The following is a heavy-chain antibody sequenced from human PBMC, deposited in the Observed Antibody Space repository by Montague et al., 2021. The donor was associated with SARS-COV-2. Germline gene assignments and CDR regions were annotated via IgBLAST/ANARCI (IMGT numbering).Heavy chain of an antibody. CDR2: IYYSGST. CDR3: ARFPYYYDNWFNP. CDR1: GGSISSSSYY. Sequence: SETLSLTCTVSGGSISSSSYYWGWIRQPPGKGLEWIGSIYYSGSTYYNPSLKSRVTISVDTSKNQFSLKLSSVTAADTAVYYCARFPYYYDNWFNPWGQGTLVTVPS. V-gene: IGHV4-39*01. J-gene: IGHJ5*02. D-gene: IGHD3-22*01.